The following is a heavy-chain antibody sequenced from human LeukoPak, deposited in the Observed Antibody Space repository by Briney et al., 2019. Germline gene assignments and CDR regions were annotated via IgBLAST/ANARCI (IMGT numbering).Heavy chain of an antibody. CDR1: GGSISSYY. J-gene: IGHJ6*03. CDR2: IYTSGST. V-gene: IGHV4-4*07. Sequence: SETLSLTCTVSGGSISSYYWSWIRQPAGKGLEWIGRIYTSGSTNYNPSLKSRVTMSVDTSKNQFSLKLSSVTAANTAVYYCARDRDSGYEYYYYYMDVWGKGTTVTVSS. CDR3: ARDRDSGYEYYYYYMDV. D-gene: IGHD5-12*01.